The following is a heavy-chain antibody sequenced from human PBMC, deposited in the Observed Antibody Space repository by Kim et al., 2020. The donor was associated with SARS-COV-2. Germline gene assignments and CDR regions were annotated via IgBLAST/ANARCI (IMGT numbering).Heavy chain of an antibody. J-gene: IGHJ4*02. CDR2: IAYNGSNH. D-gene: IGHD5-12*01. V-gene: IGHV3-33*05. Sequence: GGSLRLSCAASGFTFSSYGMHWVRQAPGKGLDWVAVIAYNGSNHYYTDSVKGRFTISRDNSKNTLYLQMNSLRDEDRAVYYCARGGGVADGYNYHFDNWGQGTLVTVSS. CDR1: GFTFSSYG. CDR3: ARGGGVADGYNYHFDN.